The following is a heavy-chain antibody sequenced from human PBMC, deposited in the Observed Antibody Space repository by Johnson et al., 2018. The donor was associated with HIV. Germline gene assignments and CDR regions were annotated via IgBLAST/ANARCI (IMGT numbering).Heavy chain of an antibody. CDR3: ARGLGSRSAFDI. D-gene: IGHD2-2*01. J-gene: IGHJ3*02. CDR1: GFTFDDYA. CDR2: IYSGGST. Sequence: VQLVESGGVVVQPGGSLRLSCAASGFTFDDYAMHWVRQAPGKGLEWVSVIYSGGSTYYADSVKGRFTISRDNSKNTLYLQMNSVRAEDTAVYYCARGLGSRSAFDIWGQGTMVTVSS. V-gene: IGHV3-66*01.